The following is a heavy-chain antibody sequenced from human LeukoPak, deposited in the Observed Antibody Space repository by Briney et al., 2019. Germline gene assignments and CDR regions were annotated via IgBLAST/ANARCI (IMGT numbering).Heavy chain of an antibody. J-gene: IGHJ2*01. V-gene: IGHV1-18*01. Sequence: ASVKVSCKASGYTFTSYGISWVRQAPGQGLEWMGWISAYNVNTNYAQKLQGRVTMTTDTSTSTAYMELRSLRSDDTAVYYCARPKGAYYDFWSDQGSFDLWGRGTLVTVSS. CDR2: ISAYNVNT. CDR1: GYTFTSYG. CDR3: ARPKGAYYDFWSDQGSFDL. D-gene: IGHD3-3*01.